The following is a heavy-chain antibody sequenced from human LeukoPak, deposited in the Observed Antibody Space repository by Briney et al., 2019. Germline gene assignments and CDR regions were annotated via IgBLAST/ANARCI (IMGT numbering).Heavy chain of an antibody. CDR3: ARQISDYYYYYMDV. CDR2: IYYSGTT. CDR1: GGSISSSNYY. D-gene: IGHD3-10*01. V-gene: IGHV4-39*01. Sequence: SETLSLTCTVSGGSISSSNYYWGWIRQPPGKGLDWIGTIYYSGTTYYNPSLESRVTISEDTSKNQFSLTLRSVTAADTAVYYCARQISDYYYYYMDVWGKGTTVTVSS. J-gene: IGHJ6*03.